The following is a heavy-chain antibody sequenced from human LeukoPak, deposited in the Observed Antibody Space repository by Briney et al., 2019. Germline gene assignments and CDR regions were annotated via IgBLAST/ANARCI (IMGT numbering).Heavy chain of an antibody. V-gene: IGHV3-48*03. CDR1: GFTFSSYE. D-gene: IGHD3-10*01. CDR3: AKAVWFGEFVFDY. J-gene: IGHJ4*02. CDR2: ISSSGSTI. Sequence: GGSLRLSCAASGFTFSSYEMKWVRQAPGKGLEWVSYISSSGSTIYYADSVKGRFTISRDNSKNTLYLQMNSLRAEDTAVYYCAKAVWFGEFVFDYWGQGTLVTVSS.